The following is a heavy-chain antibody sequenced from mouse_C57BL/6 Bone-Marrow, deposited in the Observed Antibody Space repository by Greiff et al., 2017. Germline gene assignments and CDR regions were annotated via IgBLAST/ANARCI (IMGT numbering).Heavy chain of an antibody. Sequence: QVQLKESGAELVRPGTSVKMSCKASGYTFTNYWIGWAKQRPGHGLEWIGDIYPGGGYTNYNEKFKGKATLTADKSSSTAYMQFSSLTSEDSAIYYCARGGRAMDYWGQGTSDTVSS. V-gene: IGHV1-63*01. CDR3: ARGGRAMDY. CDR1: GYTFTNYW. CDR2: IYPGGGYT. J-gene: IGHJ4*01.